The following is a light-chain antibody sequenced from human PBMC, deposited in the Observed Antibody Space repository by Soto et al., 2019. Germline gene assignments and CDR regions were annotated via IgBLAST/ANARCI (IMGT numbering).Light chain of an antibody. CDR1: QSFASN. J-gene: IGKJ1*01. CDR3: QQYGSSLRT. CDR2: AAS. V-gene: IGKV3-20*01. Sequence: EMAVTQSPATLSVSPGERATLSCRASQSFASNLAWYQQKPGQTPRLLIYAASTRATGIPARFSGSGSGADFTLTISRLEPEDFAVYYCQQYGSSLRTFGQGTKVDIK.